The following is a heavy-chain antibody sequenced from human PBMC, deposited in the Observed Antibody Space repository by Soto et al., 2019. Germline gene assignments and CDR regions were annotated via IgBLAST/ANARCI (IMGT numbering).Heavy chain of an antibody. CDR3: TRFRHSSGYYLDY. D-gene: IGHD3-22*01. Sequence: EVQLVESGGALVQPGGSLKLSCAASGFIFSGSAMHWVRQASGKGLEWVGRIRSTANNYATSYAASVKGRFTISRDDSKNTVYLQMNSLKTEDTAVYYCTRFRHSSGYYLDYWGQGTLVTVSS. J-gene: IGHJ4*02. V-gene: IGHV3-73*02. CDR2: IRSTANNYAT. CDR1: GFIFSGSA.